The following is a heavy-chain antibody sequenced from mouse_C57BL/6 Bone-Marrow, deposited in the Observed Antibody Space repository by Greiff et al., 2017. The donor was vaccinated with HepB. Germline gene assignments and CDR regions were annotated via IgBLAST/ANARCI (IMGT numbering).Heavy chain of an antibody. CDR2: IDPSDSYT. Sequence: QVQLQHPGAELVKPGASVKLSCKASGYTFTSYWMQWVKQRPGQGLEWIGEIDPSDSYTNYNQKFKGKATLTVDTSSSTAYMQLSSLTSEDSAVYYCARKNDHEERGFAYWGQGTLVTVSA. D-gene: IGHD2-4*01. CDR1: GYTFTSYW. V-gene: IGHV1-50*01. J-gene: IGHJ3*01. CDR3: ARKNDHEERGFAY.